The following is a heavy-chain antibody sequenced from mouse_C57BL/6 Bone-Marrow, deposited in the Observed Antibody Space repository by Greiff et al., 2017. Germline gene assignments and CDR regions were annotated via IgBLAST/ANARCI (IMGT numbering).Heavy chain of an antibody. Sequence: EVKLMESGGGLVKPGGSLKLSCAASGFTFSDYGMHWVRQAPEKGLEWVAYISSGSSTIYYADTVKGRFTISRDNAKNTLFLQMTSLRSEDTAMYYCARVITTGVATDYAMDYWGQGTSVTVSS. V-gene: IGHV5-17*01. J-gene: IGHJ4*01. CDR1: GFTFSDYG. CDR3: ARVITTGVATDYAMDY. CDR2: ISSGSSTI. D-gene: IGHD1-1*01.